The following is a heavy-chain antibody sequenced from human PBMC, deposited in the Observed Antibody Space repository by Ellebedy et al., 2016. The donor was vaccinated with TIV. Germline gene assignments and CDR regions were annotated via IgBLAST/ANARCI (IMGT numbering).Heavy chain of an antibody. D-gene: IGHD2-2*01. CDR2: IYNSGST. CDR3: ARCVVVVPAAIWDYCYMDV. V-gene: IGHV4-59*13. CDR1: GGSISSYY. Sequence: SETLSLXXTVSGGSISSYYWSWIRQPPGKGLEWIGYIYNSGSTNYNPSLKSRVTISVDTSKNQFSLKLTSVTAADTAVYYCARCVVVVPAAIWDYCYMDVWGKGTTVTVSS. J-gene: IGHJ6*03.